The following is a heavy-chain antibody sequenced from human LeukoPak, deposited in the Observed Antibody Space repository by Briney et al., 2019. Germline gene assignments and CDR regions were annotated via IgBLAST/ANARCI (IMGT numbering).Heavy chain of an antibody. CDR2: INVDNGNT. V-gene: IGHV1-18*01. J-gene: IGHJ4*02. Sequence: GASVKVSCKASGYTFTSNDINWVRQAPGQGLEWMEWINVDNGNTDYAQTPQGRVTMTTDTSTSTAYMELRSLRSDDTAVYYCARAGTNYYATSGSLDYWGQGTLVTVSS. D-gene: IGHD3-22*01. CDR1: GYTFTSND. CDR3: ARAGTNYYATSGSLDY.